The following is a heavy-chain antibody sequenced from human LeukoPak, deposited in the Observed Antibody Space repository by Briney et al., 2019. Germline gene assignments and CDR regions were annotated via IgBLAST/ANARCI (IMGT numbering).Heavy chain of an antibody. D-gene: IGHD1-14*01. Sequence: SETLSLTCTVSGGSISSGNYYWGWIRQPPGKGLEWIGYIYYSGNTYYNPSLKSRVTISVDTSKNQFSLKLSSVTAADTAVYYCAREAATGLFDIWGQGTMVTVSS. CDR3: AREAATGLFDI. J-gene: IGHJ3*02. CDR2: IYYSGNT. V-gene: IGHV4-30-4*02. CDR1: GGSISSGNYY.